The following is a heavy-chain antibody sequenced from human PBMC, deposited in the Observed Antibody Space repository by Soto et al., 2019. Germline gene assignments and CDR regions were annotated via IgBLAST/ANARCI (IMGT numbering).Heavy chain of an antibody. V-gene: IGHV4-30-4*01. CDR1: GVSISSGDYY. D-gene: IGHD2-21*01. Sequence: QVQLQESGPGLVKPSQTLSLTCTVSGVSISSGDYYWSWIRQPPGKGLEWIGYIYYSGSTYYNPSLKSRVTISVDTPKNQFSLKLSSVTAADPAVYYCARVGSRIHFDYWGQGTLVTVSS. J-gene: IGHJ4*02. CDR2: IYYSGST. CDR3: ARVGSRIHFDY.